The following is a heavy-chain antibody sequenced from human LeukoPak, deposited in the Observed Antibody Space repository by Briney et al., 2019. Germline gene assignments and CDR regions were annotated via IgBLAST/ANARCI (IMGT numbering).Heavy chain of an antibody. Sequence: SMNWVRXAPGKGLEWVSYISSSSSTIYYADSVKGRFTISRDNAKNSLYLQMNSLRAEDTAVYYCAREARGRGGYNSFDYWGQGTLVTVSS. CDR1: S. D-gene: IGHD1-26*01. CDR2: ISSSSSTI. CDR3: AREARGRGGYNSFDY. J-gene: IGHJ4*02. V-gene: IGHV3-48*01.